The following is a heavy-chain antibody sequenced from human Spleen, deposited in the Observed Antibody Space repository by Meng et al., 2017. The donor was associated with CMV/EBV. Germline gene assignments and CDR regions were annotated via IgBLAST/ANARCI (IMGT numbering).Heavy chain of an antibody. CDR3: ARVRGFNWFDP. Sequence: CPVSGGDINSSSYYWGWIRQPTGKGLEWIGSIYYSAGTYYNPSLKSRVTISVDTSKKQFSLQLSSVTAADTAVYYCARVRGFNWFDPWGQGTLVTVSS. J-gene: IGHJ5*02. CDR1: GGDINSSSYY. CDR2: IYYSAGT. V-gene: IGHV4-39*07.